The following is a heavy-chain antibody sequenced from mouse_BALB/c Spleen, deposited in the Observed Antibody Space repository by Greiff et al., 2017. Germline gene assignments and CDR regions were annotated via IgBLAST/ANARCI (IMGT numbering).Heavy chain of an antibody. V-gene: IGHV5-17*02. CDR3: ARSDWY. D-gene: IGHD2-13*01. J-gene: IGHJ3*01. CDR2: ISSGSSTI. Sequence: EVKLMESGGGLVQPGGSRKLSCAASGFTFSSFGMHWVRHAPEKGLEWVAYISSGSSTIYYADTVKGRFTISRDNPKNTLFLQMTSLRSEDTAMYYCARSDWYWGQGTLVTVSA. CDR1: GFTFSSFG.